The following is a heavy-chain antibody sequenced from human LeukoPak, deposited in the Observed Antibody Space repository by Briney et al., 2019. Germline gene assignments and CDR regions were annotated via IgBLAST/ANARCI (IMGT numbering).Heavy chain of an antibody. J-gene: IGHJ6*03. CDR1: GFTFDDYG. CDR2: INLNGGST. D-gene: IGHD3-10*01. Sequence: GGSLRLSCGASGFTFDDYGMSWVRQAPGKGLEWVSGINLNGGSTGYADSVKGRFTISRDNAKNSLYLQMNSLRAEDTALYYCAKDRGPRFLYMAVWGKGTTVTVSS. V-gene: IGHV3-20*04. CDR3: AKDRGPRFLYMAV.